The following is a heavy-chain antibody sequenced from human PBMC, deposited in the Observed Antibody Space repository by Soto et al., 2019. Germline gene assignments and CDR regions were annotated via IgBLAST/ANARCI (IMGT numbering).Heavy chain of an antibody. CDR1: GGSISSSNW. CDR3: ARDVGYHYDSSPAGHFDY. D-gene: IGHD3-22*01. CDR2: IHHSGST. J-gene: IGHJ4*02. Sequence: QVQLQESGPGLVKPSGTLSLTCAVSGGSISSSNWWSWVRQPPGKGLDWIGEIHHSGSTNYSPSLNGRVTISVDKSKNQFSLKLSSVTAADTAVYCCARDVGYHYDSSPAGHFDYWGQGTLVTVSS. V-gene: IGHV4-4*01.